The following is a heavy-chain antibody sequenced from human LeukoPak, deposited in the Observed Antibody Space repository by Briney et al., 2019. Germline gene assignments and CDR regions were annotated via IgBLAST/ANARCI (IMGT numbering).Heavy chain of an antibody. D-gene: IGHD4-17*01. CDR1: GFTFSSHG. CDR3: AKSATTVTSNFDY. J-gene: IGHJ4*02. V-gene: IGHV3-23*01. CDR2: ISGSGGGT. Sequence: RGSLRLSCAASGFTFSSHGMSWVRQAPGKGLEWVSGISGSGGGTFYADSVRGRFTISRDNSKNTVYLQMNSLRAEDTAVYYCAKSATTVTSNFDYWGQGTLVTVSS.